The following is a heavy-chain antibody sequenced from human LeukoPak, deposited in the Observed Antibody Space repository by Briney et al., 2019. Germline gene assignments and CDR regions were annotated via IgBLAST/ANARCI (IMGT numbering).Heavy chain of an antibody. J-gene: IGHJ4*02. Sequence: SETLSLTCTVSGGSISSSSYYWGWIRQPPGKGLEWIGSIYYSGSTYYNPSLKSRVTISVDTSKNQFSLKSSSVTAADTAVYYRARMEYSSSWVDYWGQGTLVTVSS. CDR1: GGSISSSSYY. V-gene: IGHV4-39*01. CDR3: ARMEYSSSWVDY. CDR2: IYYSGST. D-gene: IGHD6-13*01.